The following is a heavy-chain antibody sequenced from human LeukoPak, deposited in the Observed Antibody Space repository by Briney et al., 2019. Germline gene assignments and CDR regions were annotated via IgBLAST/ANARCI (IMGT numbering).Heavy chain of an antibody. CDR1: GFTFSSYW. Sequence: PGGSLRLSCAASGFTFSSYWMHWVRQAPGKGLVWVSRINSDGISTKYADSVKGRFTISRDNAKNTLFLQMNSLRAEDTAVYYHAIAPPGIAPYFDYWGQGTLVTVSS. D-gene: IGHD6-13*01. CDR2: INSDGIST. V-gene: IGHV3-74*03. J-gene: IGHJ4*02. CDR3: AIAPPGIAPYFDY.